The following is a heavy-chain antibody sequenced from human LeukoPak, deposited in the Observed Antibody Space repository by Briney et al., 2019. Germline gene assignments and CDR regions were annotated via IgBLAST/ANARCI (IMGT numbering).Heavy chain of an antibody. D-gene: IGHD3/OR15-3a*01. CDR1: GDSISSYY. CDR3: ARQTGSGLFILP. V-gene: IGHV4-4*07. J-gene: IGHJ4*02. Sequence: SETLSLTCTVSGDSISSYYWSWIRQPAGKGLEWIGRFYTSGSTNYNPSLKSRVTISVDTSKNQFSLRLTSVTAADTAVYYCARQTGSGLFILPGGQGTLVTVSS. CDR2: FYTSGST.